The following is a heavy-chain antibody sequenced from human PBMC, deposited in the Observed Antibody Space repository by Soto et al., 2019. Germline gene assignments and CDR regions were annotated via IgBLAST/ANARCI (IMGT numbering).Heavy chain of an antibody. D-gene: IGHD1-26*01. CDR1: GFPFSSYS. V-gene: IGHV3-48*04. J-gene: IGHJ4*02. CDR2: IFATSTTI. Sequence: GGSLRLSCVASGFPFSSYSLVWVRQAPGKGLEWVSYIFATSTTIYYADSVKGRFTVSRDNAQNSLFLQMNSLRAEDTAVYYCAREHFSGSYYDYWGQGTLVTVSS. CDR3: AREHFSGSYYDY.